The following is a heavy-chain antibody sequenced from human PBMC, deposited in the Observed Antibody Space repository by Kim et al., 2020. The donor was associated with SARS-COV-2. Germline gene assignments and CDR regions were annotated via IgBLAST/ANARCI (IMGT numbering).Heavy chain of an antibody. V-gene: IGHV3-9*01. CDR1: GFTFDDYA. CDR3: AKDKRGCSGGSCYPYYF. CDR2: ISWNSGSI. Sequence: GGSLRLSCAASGFTFDDYAMHWVRQAPGKGLEWVSGISWNSGSIGYADSVKGRFTISRDNAKNSLYLQMNSLRAEDTALYYCAKDKRGCSGGSCYPYYF. J-gene: IGHJ4*01. D-gene: IGHD2-15*01.